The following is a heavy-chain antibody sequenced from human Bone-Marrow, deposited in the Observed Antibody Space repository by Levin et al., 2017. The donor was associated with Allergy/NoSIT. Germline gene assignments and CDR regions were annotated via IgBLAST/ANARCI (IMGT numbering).Heavy chain of an antibody. D-gene: IGHD2-15*01. CDR2: ISGSGGST. J-gene: IGHJ4*02. V-gene: IGHV3-23*01. Sequence: GGSLRLSCAASGFTFSSYAMSWVRQAPGKGLEWVSAISGSGGSTYYADSVKGRFTISRDNSKNTLYLQMNSLRAEDTAVYYCAKGKDIVVVVAATPLGYWGQGTLVTVSS. CDR3: AKGKDIVVVVAATPLGY. CDR1: GFTFSSYA.